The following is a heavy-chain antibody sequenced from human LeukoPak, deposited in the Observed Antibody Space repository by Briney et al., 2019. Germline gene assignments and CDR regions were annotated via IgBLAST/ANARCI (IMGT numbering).Heavy chain of an antibody. V-gene: IGHV1-69*05. D-gene: IGHD3-22*01. CDR1: GYTFTGYY. CDR2: IIPVFGTA. CDR3: ARARDTYYYDSRGYYDASDI. J-gene: IGHJ3*02. Sequence: ASVKVSCKASGYTFTGYYMHWVRQAPGQGLEWMGGIIPVFGTANYAQKFQGRVTITTDESTSTAYMELSSLRSEDTAVYYCARARDTYYYDSRGYYDASDIWGQGTMVTVSS.